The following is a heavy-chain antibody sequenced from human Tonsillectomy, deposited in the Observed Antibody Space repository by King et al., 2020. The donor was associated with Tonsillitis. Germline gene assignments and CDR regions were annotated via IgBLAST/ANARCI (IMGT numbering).Heavy chain of an antibody. CDR3: ARADSSGYYYDAFDI. D-gene: IGHD3-22*01. V-gene: IGHV4-59*01. CDR1: GGSISSYY. J-gene: IGHJ3*02. CDR2: IYYSGST. Sequence: QLQESGPGLVKPSETLSLTCTVSGGSISSYYWSWIRQPPGKGLEWIGYIYYSGSTNYNPSLKSRVTISVDTSKNQFSLKLSSVTAADTAVYYCARADSSGYYYDAFDIWAQGTMVTVSS.